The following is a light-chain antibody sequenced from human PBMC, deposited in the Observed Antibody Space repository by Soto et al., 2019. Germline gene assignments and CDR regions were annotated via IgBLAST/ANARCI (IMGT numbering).Light chain of an antibody. J-gene: IGKJ5*01. CDR2: DAS. Sequence: IVLTQSPVTLSLSPGARAALSGLASQSVSRYLAWYQQKPGQAPRLLIYDASNRATGIPARFSGSGSGTDFTLTISRLEPEDFAVYYCQQRSNWPITFGQGTRLEIK. CDR3: QQRSNWPIT. CDR1: QSVSRY. V-gene: IGKV3-11*01.